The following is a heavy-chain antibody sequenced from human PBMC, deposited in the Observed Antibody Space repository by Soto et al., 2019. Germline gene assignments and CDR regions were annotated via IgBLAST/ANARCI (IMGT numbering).Heavy chain of an antibody. J-gene: IGHJ4*02. D-gene: IGHD3-22*01. V-gene: IGHV4-39*01. CDR1: GGSISSSPYY. CDR3: ARHRQYYDTSGYQQRYFDY. Sequence: KPSETLSLTCSVSGGSISSSPYYWGWIRQPPGKGLEWLGTIYYSGTTSHNPSLKSRVIISVDTSNNQLFLKLRSVTAADTAVYYCARHRQYYDTSGYQQRYFDYWGQGTQVTVSS. CDR2: IYYSGTT.